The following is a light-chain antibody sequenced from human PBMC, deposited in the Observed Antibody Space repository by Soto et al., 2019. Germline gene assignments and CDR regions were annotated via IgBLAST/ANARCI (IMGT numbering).Light chain of an antibody. Sequence: EIVLTQSPGTLSLSPGERATFSCRASQSVGSTFFGWYQQKPGQAPRLLIYGTSNRATGTTDRFSGSGSGTEFTLTISSLQSEDFAVYYCQQYEQWPLTFGGGTKVEIK. CDR1: QSVGSTF. CDR2: GTS. V-gene: IGKV3-20*01. CDR3: QQYEQWPLT. J-gene: IGKJ4*01.